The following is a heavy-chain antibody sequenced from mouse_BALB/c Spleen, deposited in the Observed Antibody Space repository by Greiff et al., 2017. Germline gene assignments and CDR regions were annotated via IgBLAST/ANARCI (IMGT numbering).Heavy chain of an antibody. CDR1: GYTFTDYN. J-gene: IGHJ3*01. V-gene: IGHV1S29*02. CDR2: IYPYNGGT. D-gene: IGHD1-1*01. CDR3: ARLYYGSSPLAWFAY. Sequence: VQLKQSGPELVKPGASVKISCKASGYTFTDYNMHWVKQSHGKSLEWIGYIYPYNGGTGYNQKFKSKATLTVDNSSSTAYMELRSLTSEDSAVYYCARLYYGSSPLAWFAYWGQGTLVTVSA.